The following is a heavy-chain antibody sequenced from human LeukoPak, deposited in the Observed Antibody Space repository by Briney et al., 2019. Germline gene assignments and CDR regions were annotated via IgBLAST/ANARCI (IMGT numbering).Heavy chain of an antibody. CDR2: IVVGSGNT. Sequence: SVKVPCKASGFTFTSSAMQWVRQARGQRLEWIGWIVVGSGNTNYAQKFQERVTITRDMSTSTAYMELSSLRSEDTAVYYCAAASIWFGELGLNYWGQGTLVTVSS. J-gene: IGHJ4*02. CDR3: AAASIWFGELGLNY. CDR1: GFTFTSSA. V-gene: IGHV1-58*02. D-gene: IGHD3-10*01.